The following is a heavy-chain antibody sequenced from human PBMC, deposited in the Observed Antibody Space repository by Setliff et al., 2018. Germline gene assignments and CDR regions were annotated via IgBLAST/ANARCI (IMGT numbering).Heavy chain of an antibody. CDR3: AASVGGAPYYYGLDV. Sequence: ASVKVSCKASGYTFSSNAFHWVRQAPGQTLEWMGWIHAGSSNTLYSQRFQGRITITRDTSASTFYMELSSLTSEDTALYSCAASVGGAPYYYGLDVWGQGTTVTVSS. CDR1: GYTFSSNA. CDR2: IHAGSSNT. V-gene: IGHV1-3*01. D-gene: IGHD1-26*01. J-gene: IGHJ6*02.